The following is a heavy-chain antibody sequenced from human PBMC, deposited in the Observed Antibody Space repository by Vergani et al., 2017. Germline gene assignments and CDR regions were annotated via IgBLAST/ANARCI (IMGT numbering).Heavy chain of an antibody. CDR1: GYSISSGYY. Sequence: QVQLQESGPGLVKPSETLSLTCAVSGYSISSGYYWGWIRQPPGKGLEWIGSIYHSGSTYYNPSLKSRVTISVDTSKNQFSLKLSSVTAADTAVYYCARSVGSSTSGAFDYWGQGTLVTVSS. J-gene: IGHJ4*02. V-gene: IGHV4-38-2*01. D-gene: IGHD2-2*01. CDR3: ARSVGSSTSGAFDY. CDR2: IYHSGST.